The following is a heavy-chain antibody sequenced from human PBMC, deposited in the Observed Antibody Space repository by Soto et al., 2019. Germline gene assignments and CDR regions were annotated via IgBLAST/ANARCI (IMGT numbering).Heavy chain of an antibody. CDR1: GGSISNVNDC. V-gene: IGHV4-30-4*01. J-gene: IGHJ4*02. CDR2: IYDGGST. D-gene: IGHD7-27*01. CDR3: ARWPSGDKVDY. Sequence: QVQLQESGPGLVKPSETLSLTCTVSGGSISNVNDCWSWIRQSPDKGLEWIGHIYDGGSTYNNPYLTHRITISVDTSQHQFSLILSSVSVANTAIYYCARWPSGDKVDYWCQRILVTVSS.